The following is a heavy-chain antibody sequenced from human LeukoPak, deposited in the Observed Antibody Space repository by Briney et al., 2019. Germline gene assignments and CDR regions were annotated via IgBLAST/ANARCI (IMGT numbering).Heavy chain of an antibody. J-gene: IGHJ4*02. CDR3: AATNYDSSGYLDY. CDR1: GGSISSSSYY. V-gene: IGHV4-39*07. CDR2: IYYSGST. Sequence: SETLSLTCTVSGGSISSSSYYWGWIRQPPGKGLEWIGSIYYSGSTYYNPSLKSRVTISVDTSKNQFSLKLSSVTAADTAVYYCAATNYDSSGYLDYWGQGTLVTVSS. D-gene: IGHD3-22*01.